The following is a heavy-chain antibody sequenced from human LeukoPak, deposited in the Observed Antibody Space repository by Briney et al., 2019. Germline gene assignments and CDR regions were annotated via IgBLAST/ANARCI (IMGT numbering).Heavy chain of an antibody. CDR2: ITPIFGTA. Sequence: ASVKVSCKASGGTFSSYAISWVRQAPGQGLEWMGGITPIFGTANYAQKFQGRVTITADESTSTAYMELSSLRSEDTAVYYRARDRVQLWLSFDYWGQGALVTVSS. D-gene: IGHD5-18*01. J-gene: IGHJ4*02. CDR3: ARDRVQLWLSFDY. CDR1: GGTFSSYA. V-gene: IGHV1-69*13.